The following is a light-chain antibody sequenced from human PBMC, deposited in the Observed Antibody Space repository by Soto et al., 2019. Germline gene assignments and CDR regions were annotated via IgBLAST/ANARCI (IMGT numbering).Light chain of an antibody. J-gene: IGKJ4*01. V-gene: IGKV1-12*01. CDR1: QGISKF. Sequence: DIQMTQSPSSVSASVGDRVTITCRVSQGISKFLAWYQQRPGMPPKLLIYGASSLQPGVSSRFSGSGSGTDFTLTISSLQPEDFATYYCQQANIFPLTFGGGTKVEI. CDR3: QQANIFPLT. CDR2: GAS.